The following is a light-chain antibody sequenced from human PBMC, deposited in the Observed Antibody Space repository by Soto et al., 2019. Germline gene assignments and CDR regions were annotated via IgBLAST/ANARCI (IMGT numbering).Light chain of an antibody. Sequence: ESLLTQSPGTLSLSPGERATLSFRASQSVSSSYLAWHQQKPGQAPRLLIYGASSRATGIPDRFSGSGSGTDFTLTISRLEPEDFAVYYCQQDGSSPITFGQGTRLEIK. CDR2: GAS. V-gene: IGKV3-20*01. CDR3: QQDGSSPIT. CDR1: QSVSSSY. J-gene: IGKJ5*01.